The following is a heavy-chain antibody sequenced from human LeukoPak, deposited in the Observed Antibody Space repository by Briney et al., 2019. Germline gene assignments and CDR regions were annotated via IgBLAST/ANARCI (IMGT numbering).Heavy chain of an antibody. J-gene: IGHJ4*02. CDR3: AKGGKWDVTPFNY. Sequence: GGSLRLSCAASGFTFTSYSMNWVRQAPGKGLEWVSTISGGGGSTYYADSVKGRFTISRDNSKNTLYLQVNSLRAEDTAVYYCAKGGKWDVTPFNYWGQGTLVTVSS. V-gene: IGHV3-23*01. D-gene: IGHD1-26*01. CDR1: GFTFTSYS. CDR2: ISGGGGST.